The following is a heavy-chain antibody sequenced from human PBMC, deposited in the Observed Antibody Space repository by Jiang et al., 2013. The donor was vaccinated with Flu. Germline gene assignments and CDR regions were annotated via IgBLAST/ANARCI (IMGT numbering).Heavy chain of an antibody. V-gene: IGHV3-23*01. D-gene: IGHD3-10*01. CDR1: GFTFSSYA. CDR3: AKDFSAITMVRGVIEVY. J-gene: IGHJ4*02. Sequence: QLLESGGGLVQPGGSLRLSCAASGFTFSSYAMSWVRQAPGKGLEWVSAISGSGGSTYYADSVKGRFTISRDNSKNTLYLQMNSLRAEDTAVYYCAKDFSAITMVRGVIEVYWGQGTLVTVSS. CDR2: ISGSGGST.